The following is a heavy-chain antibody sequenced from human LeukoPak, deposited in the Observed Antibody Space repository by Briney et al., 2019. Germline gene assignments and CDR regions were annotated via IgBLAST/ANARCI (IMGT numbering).Heavy chain of an antibody. J-gene: IGHJ4*02. CDR1: GGSISSYY. V-gene: IGHV4-4*07. Sequence: KSSETLSLTCTVSGGSISSYYWSWIRQPAGKGLEWIGRIYTSGSTNYNPSLQSRVTISVDKSKNQFSLKLSSVTAADTAVYYCARDRRGSVDYWGQGTLVTVSS. CDR3: ARDRRGSVDY. D-gene: IGHD3-10*01. CDR2: IYTSGST.